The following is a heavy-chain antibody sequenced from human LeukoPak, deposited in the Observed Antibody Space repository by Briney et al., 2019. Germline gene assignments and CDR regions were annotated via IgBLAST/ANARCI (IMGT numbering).Heavy chain of an antibody. CDR3: ARGSPRIAVAGSDY. Sequence: GASVKVSSKASGYTFTGYYMHRVRQAPGQGLEWMGRINPNSGGTNYAQKFQGRVTMTRDTSISTAYMELSRLRSDDTAVYYCARGSPRIAVAGSDYWGQGTLVTVSS. D-gene: IGHD6-19*01. V-gene: IGHV1-2*06. CDR2: INPNSGGT. J-gene: IGHJ4*02. CDR1: GYTFTGYY.